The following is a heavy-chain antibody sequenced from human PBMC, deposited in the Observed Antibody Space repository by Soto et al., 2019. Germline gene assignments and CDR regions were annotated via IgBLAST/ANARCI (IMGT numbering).Heavy chain of an antibody. D-gene: IGHD3-10*02. CDR1: GGSISNYTYY. CDR2: IYYTGTT. V-gene: IGHV4-39*01. CDR3: AGRLFVPVRYFDS. Sequence: QLQLQESGPGLVKPSQTLSLTCTVSGGSISNYTYYWGWIRQPPGKGLEWIASIYYTGTTYYNPSLKNRATISVDTSQPQFPMNLSSVTGADTAVYYCAGRLFVPVRYFDSWGQGTPVTVSS. J-gene: IGHJ4*02.